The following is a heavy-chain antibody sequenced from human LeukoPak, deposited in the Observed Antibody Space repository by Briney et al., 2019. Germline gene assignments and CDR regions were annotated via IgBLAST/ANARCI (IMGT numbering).Heavy chain of an antibody. J-gene: IGHJ4*02. D-gene: IGHD3-22*01. CDR3: ARQLYYYDSSGYYWFDY. V-gene: IGHV4-34*01. Sequence: PSETLSLTCAVYGGSFSGYYWSWIRQPPGKGLERIGEINHSGSTNYNPSLKSRVTISVDTSKNQFSLKLSSVTAADTAVYYCARQLYYYDSSGYYWFDYWGQGTLVTVSS. CDR1: GGSFSGYY. CDR2: INHSGST.